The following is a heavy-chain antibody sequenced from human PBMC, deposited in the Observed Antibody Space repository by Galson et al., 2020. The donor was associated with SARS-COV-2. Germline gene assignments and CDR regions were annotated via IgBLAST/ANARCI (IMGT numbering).Heavy chain of an antibody. J-gene: IGHJ4*02. CDR1: GFTFSSYA. Sequence: GESLKISCAASGFTFSSYAMHWVRQAPGKGLEWVAVISYDGSNKYYADSVKGRFTISRDDSKNTLYLQMNSLRAEDTAVYYCARSGSGSYISRFDYWGQGTLVTVSS. D-gene: IGHD1-26*01. CDR3: ARSGSGSYISRFDY. V-gene: IGHV3-30-3*01. CDR2: ISYDGSNK.